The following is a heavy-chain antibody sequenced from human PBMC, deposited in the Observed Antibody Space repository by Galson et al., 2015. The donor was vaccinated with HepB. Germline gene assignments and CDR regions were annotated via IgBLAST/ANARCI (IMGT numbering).Heavy chain of an antibody. CDR3: ARKNGNSGFDY. J-gene: IGHJ4*02. CDR2: ISSSRSYK. V-gene: IGHV3-11*03. CDR1: GFTLSDYY. Sequence: SLRLSCAASGFTLSDYYMSWIRQAPGKGLEWVSYISSSRSYKNYADSVKGRFTISRDNAKNSLYLQMNSLRAEDTAVYYCARKNGNSGFDYWGQGTLVTVSS. D-gene: IGHD4-23*01.